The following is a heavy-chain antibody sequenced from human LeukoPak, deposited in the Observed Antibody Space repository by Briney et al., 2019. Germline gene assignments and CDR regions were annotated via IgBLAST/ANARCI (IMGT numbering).Heavy chain of an antibody. CDR3: AKPQYDSSWYYFDY. D-gene: IGHD6-13*01. V-gene: IGHV3-23*01. CDR1: GFTFSTYA. J-gene: IGHJ4*02. CDR2: ISGNGVST. Sequence: GGSLRLSCAASGFTFSTYAMSWVRQAPGKGLEWVSTISGNGVSTYYANSVKGRFTISRDNSKNTLWLQMNSLRAEDTALYYCAKPQYDSSWYYFDYWGQGTPVTVSS.